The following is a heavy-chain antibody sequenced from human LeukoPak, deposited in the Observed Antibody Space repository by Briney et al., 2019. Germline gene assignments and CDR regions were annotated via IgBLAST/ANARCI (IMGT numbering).Heavy chain of an antibody. CDR2: IWYDGSNK. CDR1: GFTFSSYG. V-gene: IGHV3-33*01. CDR3: ARGDDILTGPDAFDI. D-gene: IGHD3-9*01. J-gene: IGHJ3*02. Sequence: PGRSLRPSCAASGFTFSSYGMHWVRQAPGKGLEWVAVIWYDGSNKYYADSVKGRFTISRDNSKNTLYLQMNSLRAEDTAVYYCARGDDILTGPDAFDIWGQGTMVTVSS.